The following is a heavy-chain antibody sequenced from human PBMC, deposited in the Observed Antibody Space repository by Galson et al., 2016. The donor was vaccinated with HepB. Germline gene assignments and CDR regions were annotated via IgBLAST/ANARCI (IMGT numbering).Heavy chain of an antibody. CDR3: ARGKLTTTQIDY. J-gene: IGHJ4*02. D-gene: IGHD4-17*01. CDR2: IHPSGGGR. CDR1: GYSFTNYY. V-gene: IGHV1-46*01. Sequence: SVKVSCKASGYSFTNYYIHWVRQAPGHGLEWLATIHPSGGGRDFAQRFQGRVTMTRDTSTSTVYMELSSLRSEDTAVYYCARGKLTTTQIDYWGQGTLVTVSS.